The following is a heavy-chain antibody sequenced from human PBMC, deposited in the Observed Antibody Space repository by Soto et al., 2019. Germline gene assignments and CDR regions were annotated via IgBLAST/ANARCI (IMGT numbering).Heavy chain of an antibody. V-gene: IGHV5-51*01. CDR2: IYPGDSDT. CDR1: GYSFTSYW. CDR3: ARGGWLVKSAYYYYGMDD. D-gene: IGHD6-19*01. J-gene: IGHJ6*02. Sequence: GESLKISCKGSGYSFTSYWIGWVRQMPGKGLEWMGIIYPGDSDTRYSPSFQGQVTISADKSISTAYLQWSSLKASDTAMYYCARGGWLVKSAYYYYGMDDWGPGPMFTVP.